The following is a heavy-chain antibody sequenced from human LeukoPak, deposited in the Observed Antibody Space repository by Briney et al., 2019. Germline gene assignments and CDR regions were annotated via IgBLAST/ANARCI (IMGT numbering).Heavy chain of an antibody. CDR3: ARIAAAGISSYYYGMDV. J-gene: IGHJ6*02. Sequence: PSETLSLTCTVSGGSISSSSYYWGWIRQPPGKGLEWIGSIYYSGSTYYNPSLKSRVTISVDTSKNQFSLKLSSVTAADTAVYYCARIAAAGISSYYYGMDVWGQGTTVTVSS. D-gene: IGHD6-13*01. CDR2: IYYSGST. CDR1: GGSISSSSYY. V-gene: IGHV4-39*01.